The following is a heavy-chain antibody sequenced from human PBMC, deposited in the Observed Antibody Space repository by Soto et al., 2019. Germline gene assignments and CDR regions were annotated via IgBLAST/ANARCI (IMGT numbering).Heavy chain of an antibody. Sequence: QVQLQESGPGLVKPSETLSLTCTVSGGSIDGYNCAWIRQPPGKALEWVGYVYYNGGSSYNPSLMSRVPLSMDTSKSQFSLQLRSVTAADTAVYYCARQGIGNLPGLVDVCGRGTTVTVSS. CDR2: VYYNGGS. CDR3: ARQGIGNLPGLVDV. J-gene: IGHJ6*02. D-gene: IGHD3-10*01. V-gene: IGHV4-59*08. CDR1: GGSIDGYN.